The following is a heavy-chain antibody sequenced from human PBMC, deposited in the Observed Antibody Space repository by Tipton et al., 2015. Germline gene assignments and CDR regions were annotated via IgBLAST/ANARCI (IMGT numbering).Heavy chain of an antibody. Sequence: TLSLTCTVSGGSVSSGFYYWNWIRQPPGKGLEWIGYIYYSGNTNYNPSLNSRVTISVDTSKNQFSLKLTSVSAADAAVYYCARDPDAFDIWGQGTMVTVSS. J-gene: IGHJ3*02. CDR2: IYYSGNT. V-gene: IGHV4-61*01. CDR1: GGSVSSGFYY. CDR3: ARDPDAFDI.